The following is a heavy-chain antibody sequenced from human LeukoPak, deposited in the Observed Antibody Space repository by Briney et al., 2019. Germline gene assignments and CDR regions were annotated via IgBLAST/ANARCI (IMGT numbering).Heavy chain of an antibody. V-gene: IGHV3-30-3*01. CDR1: GFTFSGSA. CDR2: ISYDGSNK. CDR3: AREEVGGYSYGFYYYYYYMDV. J-gene: IGHJ6*03. Sequence: GGSLRLSCAASGFTFSGSAMHWVRQAPGKGLEWVAVISYDGSNKYYADSVKGRFTISRDNSKNTLYLQMNSLRAEDTAVYYCAREEVGGYSYGFYYYYYYMDVWGKGTTVTVSS. D-gene: IGHD5-18*01.